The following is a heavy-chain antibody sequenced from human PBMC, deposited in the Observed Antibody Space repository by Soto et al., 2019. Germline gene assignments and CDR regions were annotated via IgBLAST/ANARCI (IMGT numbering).Heavy chain of an antibody. D-gene: IGHD3-22*01. V-gene: IGHV1-69*01. CDR3: ARDAYDRGSLDY. J-gene: IGHJ4*02. Sequence: QVQLVQSGAEVKKPGSSVKVSCKASGGNFSTHAISWVRQAPGQGLVWMGGIIPMFNTTISAQKFQGRVTITADEYTRTAYMELGSLRSEDTAVYYCARDAYDRGSLDYWGQGILVTVSS. CDR2: IIPMFNTT. CDR1: GGNFSTHA.